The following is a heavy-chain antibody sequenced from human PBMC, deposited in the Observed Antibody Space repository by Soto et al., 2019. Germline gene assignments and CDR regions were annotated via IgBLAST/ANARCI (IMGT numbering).Heavy chain of an antibody. CDR1: GSSINDFY. J-gene: IGHJ4*01. CDR3: GGLGGVAARTFDY. V-gene: IGHV4-59*12. D-gene: IGHD6-6*01. Sequence: SQTLSLTCTVAGSSINDFYCCWIRQPARKGLGWGGYIYYSGSTDYNPSFKSRVTISVDPSQTQFSVNQRAVNTADTAGYYCGGLGGVAARTFDYWGQGTLVTVSS. CDR2: IYYSGST.